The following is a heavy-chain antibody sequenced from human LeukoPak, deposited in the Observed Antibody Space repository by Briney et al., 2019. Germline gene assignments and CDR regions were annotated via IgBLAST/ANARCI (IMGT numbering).Heavy chain of an antibody. CDR1: GFSFSSYD. Sequence: PGGSLRLSCAASGFSFSSYDMNWVRQAPRKGLEWVSFISRSDDSIKYADSVKGRFTISRDNAKNSLYLQMNSLRAEDTAVYYCARDALPYDPGAFDIWGQGTMVTVSS. D-gene: IGHD3-22*01. CDR3: ARDALPYDPGAFDI. V-gene: IGHV3-48*03. CDR2: ISRSDDSI. J-gene: IGHJ3*02.